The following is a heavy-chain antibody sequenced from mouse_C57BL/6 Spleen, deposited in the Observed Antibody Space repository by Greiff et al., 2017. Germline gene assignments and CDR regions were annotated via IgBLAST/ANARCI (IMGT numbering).Heavy chain of an antibody. D-gene: IGHD1-1*01. CDR1: GYTFTSYT. Sequence: QVQLQQSGAELARPGASVKMSCKASGYTFTSYTMHWVKQRPGQGLEWIGYINPSSGYTKYNQKFKDKATLTADKSSSTAYMQLSSLTSEDSAVYYCARGITTVPFDDGGQGTTLTVSS. J-gene: IGHJ2*01. V-gene: IGHV1-4*01. CDR2: INPSSGYT. CDR3: ARGITTVPFDD.